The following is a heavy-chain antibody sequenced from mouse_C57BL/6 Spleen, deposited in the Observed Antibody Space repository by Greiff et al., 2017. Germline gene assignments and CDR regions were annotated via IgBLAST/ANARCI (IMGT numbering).Heavy chain of an antibody. Sequence: EVQLQQSGPELVKPGASVKISCKATGYTFTDYYMNWVKQSHGKSLEWIGDINPNNGGTSYNQKFKGKATLTVDKSSSTAYMELRSLTSEDSAVYYCARDCSSYWYFDVWGTGTTVTVSS. J-gene: IGHJ1*03. D-gene: IGHD1-1*01. CDR3: ARDCSSYWYFDV. CDR2: INPNNGGT. CDR1: GYTFTDYY. V-gene: IGHV1-26*01.